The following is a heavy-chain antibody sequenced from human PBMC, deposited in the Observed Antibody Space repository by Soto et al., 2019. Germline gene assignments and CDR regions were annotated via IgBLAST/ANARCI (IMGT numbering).Heavy chain of an antibody. CDR3: AREDDGGDSLDV. CDR2: IHHSGSI. Sequence: TPSPPRTFSGGAIRRGFFHLTWGRQSPGKGLEWIGYIHHSGSILYNPSLKSRVTISVDTSKNQFSLHLTSVTAADTAVYFCAREDDGGDSLDVWGQGTTVTVSS. CDR1: GGAIRRGFFH. D-gene: IGHD2-21*02. J-gene: IGHJ6*02. V-gene: IGHV4-30-4*08.